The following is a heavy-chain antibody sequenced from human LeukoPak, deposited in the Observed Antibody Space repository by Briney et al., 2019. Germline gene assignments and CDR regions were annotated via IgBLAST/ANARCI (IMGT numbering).Heavy chain of an antibody. CDR1: GFTFSSYW. CDR3: ARRITIFGVAYDY. Sequence: GGSLRLSCAASGFTFSSYWMSWVRQAPGKGLEWVANIKQDGSEKYYVDSVKGRFTISRDNAKNSLYLQMNCLRAEDTAVYYCARRITIFGVAYDYWGQGTLVTVSS. V-gene: IGHV3-7*01. D-gene: IGHD3-3*01. J-gene: IGHJ4*02. CDR2: IKQDGSEK.